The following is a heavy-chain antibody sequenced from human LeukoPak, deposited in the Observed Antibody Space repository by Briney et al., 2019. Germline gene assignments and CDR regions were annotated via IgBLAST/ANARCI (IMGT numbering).Heavy chain of an antibody. J-gene: IGHJ6*03. D-gene: IGHD1-26*01. CDR2: IYTSGST. CDR1: GGSISSYY. CDR3: ARAVGGPAGATHYYYYSRDV. V-gene: IGHV4-4*07. Sequence: SETLSLTCTVSGGSISSYYWSWIRQPAGKGLEWIGRIYTSGSTNYNPSLKSRVTMSIETSKNQFSLKLTSVTAADTAVYYCARAVGGPAGATHYYYYSRDVWAKGPRSPSP.